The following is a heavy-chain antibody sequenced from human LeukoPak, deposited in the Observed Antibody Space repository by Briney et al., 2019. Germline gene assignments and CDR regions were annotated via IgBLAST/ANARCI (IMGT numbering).Heavy chain of an antibody. J-gene: IGHJ4*02. Sequence: PGGSLRLSCARSGFTFSSYEMNWVRQAPGKGLEWVSYISSRGRTIYYTDSVKGRFTISRDNSKNTLFLQMNSLRAEDTAVYYCATGPTVVTSSLYWGQGTLVTVSS. CDR3: ATGPTVVTSSLY. CDR1: GFTFSSYE. V-gene: IGHV3-48*03. CDR2: ISSRGRTI. D-gene: IGHD4-23*01.